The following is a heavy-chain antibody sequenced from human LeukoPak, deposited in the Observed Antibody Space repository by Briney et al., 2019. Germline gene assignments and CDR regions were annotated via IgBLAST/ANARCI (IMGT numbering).Heavy chain of an antibody. V-gene: IGHV4-34*01. CDR1: GGSFSGYC. J-gene: IGHJ4*02. Sequence: SETLSLTCAVYGGSFSGYCWSWIRQPPGKGLEWIGEINHSGSTNYNPSLKSRVTISVDTSKNQFSLKLSSVTAADTAVYYCARLVCGGDCYSDYWGQGTLVTVSS. CDR3: ARLVCGGDCYSDY. D-gene: IGHD2-21*02. CDR2: INHSGST.